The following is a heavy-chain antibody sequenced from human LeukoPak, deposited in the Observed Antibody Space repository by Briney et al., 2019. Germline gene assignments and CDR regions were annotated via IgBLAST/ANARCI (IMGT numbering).Heavy chain of an antibody. V-gene: IGHV3-48*04. D-gene: IGHD3-16*01. CDR2: IGSSSSTT. CDR1: GFTFSIFG. J-gene: IGHJ6*03. CDR3: ARRRDDILSYSYDYYMDV. Sequence: GGSLRLSCAASGFTFSIFGMNWVRQAPGKGLEWVAYIGSSSSTTYYADSVKGRFTISRDNAKKSLSLQMSSLRAEDTAVYYCARRRDDILSYSYDYYMDVWGKGTTVTVSS.